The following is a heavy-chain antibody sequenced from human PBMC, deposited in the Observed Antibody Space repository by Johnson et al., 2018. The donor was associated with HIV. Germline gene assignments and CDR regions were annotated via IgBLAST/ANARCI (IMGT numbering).Heavy chain of an antibody. CDR1: GFTFDDHD. Sequence: VQLVESGGGVVRPGGSLRLSCAASGFTFDDHDMHWVRQAPGKGLEWVAVISYDGSNKYYADSVKGRFTISRDNSKNTLYLQMNSLRAEDTAVYYCARGTPWDAFDIWGQGTMVTVSS. CDR2: ISYDGSNK. J-gene: IGHJ3*02. V-gene: IGHV3-30*03. CDR3: ARGTPWDAFDI.